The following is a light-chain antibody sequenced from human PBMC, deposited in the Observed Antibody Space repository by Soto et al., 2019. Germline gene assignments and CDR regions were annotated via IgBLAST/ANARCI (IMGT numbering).Light chain of an antibody. CDR3: MQTLQTPLT. J-gene: IGKJ4*01. CDR2: LTS. CDR1: QSLLHSNGKNY. Sequence: DIVMTQSPLSLPVTPGEPASISCRSNQSLLHSNGKNYLDWYLQKPGQSPQVLIYLTSNRASGVPDRFSGSGSGTDFTLKISRVEVEDVGVYYCMQTLQTPLTFGGGTKVEIK. V-gene: IGKV2-28*01.